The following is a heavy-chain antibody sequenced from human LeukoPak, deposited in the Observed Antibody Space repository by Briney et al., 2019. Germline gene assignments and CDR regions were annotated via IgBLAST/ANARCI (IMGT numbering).Heavy chain of an antibody. Sequence: GRSLRLSCAASGFTFSSYAMHWVRQAPGKGLEWVSLISGSGGSTYYADSVKGRFTISRDNSKNTLYLQMNSLRVEDTAVYYCAKGNIAARQDIMDVWGQGTTVTVSS. V-gene: IGHV3-23*01. CDR3: AKGNIAARQDIMDV. J-gene: IGHJ6*02. CDR2: ISGSGGST. D-gene: IGHD6-6*01. CDR1: GFTFSSYA.